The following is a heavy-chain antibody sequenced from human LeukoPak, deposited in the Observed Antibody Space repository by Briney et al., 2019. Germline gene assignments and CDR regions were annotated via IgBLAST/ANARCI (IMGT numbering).Heavy chain of an antibody. Sequence: GGSLRLSCVASGFTLSHNYMSWVRQAPGKGLEWVSVINSGGKIYYADSVKGRFTISRDNSKNTLHLQMNSLRTEDTAVYYCARDRNYYKNSGYLDYLDYWGQGTLVTVSS. CDR3: ARDRNYYKNSGYLDYLDY. CDR1: GFTLSHNY. D-gene: IGHD3-22*01. CDR2: INSGGKI. V-gene: IGHV3-66*02. J-gene: IGHJ4*02.